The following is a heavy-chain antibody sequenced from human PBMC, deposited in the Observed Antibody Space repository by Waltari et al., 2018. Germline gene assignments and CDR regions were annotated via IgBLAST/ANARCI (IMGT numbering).Heavy chain of an antibody. J-gene: IGHJ3*02. V-gene: IGHV2-70*04. CDR1: AFSLSTSGMH. D-gene: IGHD6-6*01. CDR2: IDWDDDK. Sequence: QVTLKESGPALVKPTQTLTLTCTFSAFSLSTSGMHVSWIRQPPGKALEWLARIDWDDDKFYSTSLKTRLTISKDTSKNQVVLTMTNMDPVDTATYYCARGTEYSSSENAFDIWGQGTMVTVSS. CDR3: ARGTEYSSSENAFDI.